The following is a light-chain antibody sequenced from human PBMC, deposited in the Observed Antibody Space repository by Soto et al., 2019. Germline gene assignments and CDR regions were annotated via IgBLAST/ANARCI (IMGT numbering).Light chain of an antibody. CDR1: SSNIGSNT. V-gene: IGLV1-44*01. J-gene: IGLJ1*01. CDR2: SEN. Sequence: QSVLTQPPSASGTPGQRVAISCSGSSSNIGSNTVNWYQQLPGTAPKLLIYSENQRPSGVPDRFSGSRSGTSASLAISGLQPEDEADYYCATWDDRLNGYVFGTGTKLTVL. CDR3: ATWDDRLNGYV.